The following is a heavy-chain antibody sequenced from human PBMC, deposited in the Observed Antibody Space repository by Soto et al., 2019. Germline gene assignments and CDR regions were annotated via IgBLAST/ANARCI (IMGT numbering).Heavy chain of an antibody. CDR1: GGSISSYY. Sequence: SETLSLTCTVSGGSISSYYWSWIRQPPGKGLEWFGYIYYSGSTTYHPPLKTRSTIAIVTSKNKSPPKLSFVIAADTTMYFCAKKYNGSASFGFDPWVQATVFTVSS. CDR2: IYYSGST. V-gene: IGHV4-59*01. CDR3: AKKYNGSASFGFDP. J-gene: IGHJ5*02. D-gene: IGHD3-10*01.